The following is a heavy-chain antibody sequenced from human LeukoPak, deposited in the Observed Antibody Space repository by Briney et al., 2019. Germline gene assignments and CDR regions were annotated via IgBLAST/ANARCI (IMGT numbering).Heavy chain of an antibody. D-gene: IGHD3-9*01. CDR3: ARGQDILTGYYLDY. Sequence: GGSLRLSCAASGFTFSSYWMHWVRQAPGKGLVWVSRINSDGSSTSYADSVKGRFTISRDNAKNTLYLQMNGLRAEDTAVYYCARGQDILTGYYLDYWGQGTLVTVSS. CDR2: INSDGSST. CDR1: GFTFSSYW. V-gene: IGHV3-74*01. J-gene: IGHJ4*02.